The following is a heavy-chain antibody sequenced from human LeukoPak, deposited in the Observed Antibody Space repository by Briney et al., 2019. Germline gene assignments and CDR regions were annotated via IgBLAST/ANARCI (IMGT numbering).Heavy chain of an antibody. CDR2: ISVYNGNT. Sequence: ASVKVSCKASGYTFTSYGLSWVRQAPGQGLEWIGWISVYNGNTIYAQKLQGRVTMTTDTSTSTAYMELRSLQSDDTALYYCARAVSFSGSAVTGGAHWGQGTLVTVSS. V-gene: IGHV1-18*01. CDR1: GYTFTSYG. CDR3: ARAVSFSGSAVTGGAH. J-gene: IGHJ4*02. D-gene: IGHD6-19*01.